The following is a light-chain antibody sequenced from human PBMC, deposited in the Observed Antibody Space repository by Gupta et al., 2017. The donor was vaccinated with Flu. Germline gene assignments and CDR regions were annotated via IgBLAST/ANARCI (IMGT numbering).Light chain of an antibody. J-gene: IGKJ1*01. CDR3: QQYCSSPRT. CDR1: QSVSSSN. Sequence: GTLSLSPGERATLSCRASQSVSSSNLAWYQQKPGQAPRLLIYGASSRATGIPDRFSGSGSGTDFTLTISRLEPEDFAVYYCQQYCSSPRTFGQGTKVEIK. V-gene: IGKV3-20*01. CDR2: GAS.